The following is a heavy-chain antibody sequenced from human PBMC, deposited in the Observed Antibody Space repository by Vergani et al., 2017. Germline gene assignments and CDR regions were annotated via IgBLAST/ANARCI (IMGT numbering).Heavy chain of an antibody. CDR1: GFTFSDYY. J-gene: IGHJ5*01. Sequence: QVQLVESGGGLVKPGGSLRLSCAASGFTFSDYYMSWIRQAPGKGLEWVSYISSSGSAIYYADSVKGRFTISRDNAKKSLYLQMNSLRAEDTAVYYCAIISGKPAAIWASNWFDPWGQGTLVTVSS. CDR2: ISSSGSAI. CDR3: AIISGKPAAIWASNWFDP. D-gene: IGHD2-2*01. V-gene: IGHV3-11*04.